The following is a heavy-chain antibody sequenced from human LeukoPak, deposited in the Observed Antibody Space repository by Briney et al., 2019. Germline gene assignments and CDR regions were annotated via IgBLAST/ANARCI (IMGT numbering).Heavy chain of an antibody. Sequence: SETLSLTCTVSGGSINRSSNYWGWIRQPPGKGLEWIGSIYYGGSTYYNPSLKSRVTISVDTSKNQFSLKLSSVTAADTAVYYCARDGAGGGSWYGFDYWGQGTLVTVSS. J-gene: IGHJ4*02. D-gene: IGHD6-13*01. CDR1: GGSINRSSNY. CDR3: ARDGAGGGSWYGFDY. CDR2: IYYGGST. V-gene: IGHV4-39*07.